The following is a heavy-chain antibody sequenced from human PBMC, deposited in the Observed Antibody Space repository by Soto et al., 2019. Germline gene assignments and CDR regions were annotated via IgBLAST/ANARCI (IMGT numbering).Heavy chain of an antibody. CDR1: GFSLRTSGVG. D-gene: IGHD1-26*01. Sequence: QITLKESGPTLVKPTQTLTLTCAFSGFSLRTSGVGVGWIRQAPGKALEWLALIYWDDDKRYSPSLKRRLTITKHTSKNHVVLTITNMDPLETATCYCVHRLAVGSDAFDFWGQGTIVTVSS. CDR2: IYWDDDK. J-gene: IGHJ3*01. V-gene: IGHV2-5*02. CDR3: VHRLAVGSDAFDF.